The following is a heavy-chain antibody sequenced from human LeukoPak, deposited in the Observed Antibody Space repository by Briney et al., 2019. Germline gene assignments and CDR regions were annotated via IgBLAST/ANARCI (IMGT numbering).Heavy chain of an antibody. CDR2: IYTSGST. J-gene: IGHJ3*02. D-gene: IGHD5-18*01. Sequence: SSETLSLTCTVSGGSISSYYWSWIRQPAGKGLEWIGRIYTSGSTNYNPSLKSRVTMSVDTSKNQFSLKLSSVTAADTAVYYCARDRVDTAMVRDHDAFDIWGQGTMVTASS. V-gene: IGHV4-4*07. CDR1: GGSISSYY. CDR3: ARDRVDTAMVRDHDAFDI.